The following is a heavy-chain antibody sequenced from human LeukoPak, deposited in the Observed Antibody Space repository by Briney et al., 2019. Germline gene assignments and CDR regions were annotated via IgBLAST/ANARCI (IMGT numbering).Heavy chain of an antibody. CDR3: AKDYSLTNDGYYYGMDV. D-gene: IGHD2-8*01. J-gene: IGHJ6*02. V-gene: IGHV3-43*02. CDR2: ISGDGGGT. CDR1: GFTFDDYA. Sequence: PGGSLRLSCAASGFTFDDYAMHWVRQAPGKGLEWVSLISGDGGGTYYADSVKGRFTISRDNSKNSLYLQMNSLRTEDTALYYCAKDYSLTNDGYYYGMDVWGQGTTVTVSS.